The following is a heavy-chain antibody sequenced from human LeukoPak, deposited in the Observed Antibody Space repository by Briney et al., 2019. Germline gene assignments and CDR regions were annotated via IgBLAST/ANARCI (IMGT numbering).Heavy chain of an antibody. CDR1: GGSISSYY. J-gene: IGHJ6*03. CDR3: ARSSEGRYYYDSSGFSYYYYYTDV. D-gene: IGHD3-22*01. Sequence: SETLSLTCTVSGGSISSYYWSWIRQPPGKGLEWIGYIYYSGSTYYNPSLRSRVTISVDTSKNQFSLKLSSVTAADTAVYYCARSSEGRYYYDSSGFSYYYYYTDVWGKGTTVTISS. V-gene: IGHV4-59*01. CDR2: IYYSGST.